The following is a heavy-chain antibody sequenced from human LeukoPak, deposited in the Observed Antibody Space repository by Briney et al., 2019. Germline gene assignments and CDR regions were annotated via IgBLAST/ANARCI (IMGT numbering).Heavy chain of an antibody. CDR3: ARDDSGWCRWFDP. V-gene: IGHV3-48*03. D-gene: IGHD6-19*01. CDR1: GFTFSSHE. CDR2: ISSSGSTI. J-gene: IGHJ5*02. Sequence: RGSLRLSCAASGFTFSSHEMNWVRQAPGKGLEWVSYISSSGSTIYYADSVKGRFTISRDNAKNSLYLQMNSLRAEDTAVYYCARDDSGWCRWFDPWGQGTLVTASS.